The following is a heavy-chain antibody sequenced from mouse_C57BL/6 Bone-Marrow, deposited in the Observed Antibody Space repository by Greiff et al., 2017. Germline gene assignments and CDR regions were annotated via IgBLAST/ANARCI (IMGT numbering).Heavy chain of an antibody. CDR1: GYSITSGYY. V-gene: IGHV3-6*01. CDR2: ISYDGSN. D-gene: IGHD4-1*01. Sequence: QSGPGLVKPSQSLSLTCSVTGYSITSGYYWNWIRQFPGNKLEWMGYISYDGSNNYNPSLKNRISITRDTSKNQFFLKLNSVTTEDTATYYCAREGSLSGSHWYFDVWGTGTTVTVSS. CDR3: AREGSLSGSHWYFDV. J-gene: IGHJ1*03.